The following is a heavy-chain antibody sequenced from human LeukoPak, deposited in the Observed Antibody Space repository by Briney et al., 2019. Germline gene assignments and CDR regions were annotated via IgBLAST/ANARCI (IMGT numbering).Heavy chain of an antibody. D-gene: IGHD5-18*01. CDR2: IYHSGST. CDR1: GCSISSGYH. Sequence: SETLSLTCTVSGCSISSGYHWGWIRQPPGKGLEWIGSIYHSGSTYYNPSLKSRVTISVDTSKNQFSLKLSSVTAADTAVYYCAREDTVDTAMVFDYWGQGTLVTVSS. V-gene: IGHV4-38-2*02. J-gene: IGHJ4*02. CDR3: AREDTVDTAMVFDY.